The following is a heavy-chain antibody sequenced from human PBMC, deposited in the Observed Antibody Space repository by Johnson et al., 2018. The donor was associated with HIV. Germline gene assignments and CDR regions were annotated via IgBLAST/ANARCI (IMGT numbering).Heavy chain of an antibody. CDR1: GFTFSSYA. Sequence: QVQLVESGGGVVQPGRSLRLSCAASGFTFSSYAMHWVRQAPGKGLEWVAVISYDGSNEYFADSVKGRFTISRDNFKNTLYLQMNSLRAEDTAVYYCARDGRYGSGGSCPDAFDIWGQGTMVTVSS. CDR3: ARDGRYGSGGSCPDAFDI. J-gene: IGHJ3*02. D-gene: IGHD2-15*01. CDR2: ISYDGSNE. V-gene: IGHV3-30-3*01.